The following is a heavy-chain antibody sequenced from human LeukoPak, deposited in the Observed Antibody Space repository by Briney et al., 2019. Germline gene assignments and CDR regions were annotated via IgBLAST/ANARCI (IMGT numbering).Heavy chain of an antibody. Sequence: PGGSLRLSCAASGFTFSSYSMNWVRQAPGKGLEWVSYISSSSSTIYYADSVKGRFTISRDNAKNSLYLQMNSLRAEDTAVYYCAKDPTYSSSIARRYFDYWGQGTLVTVSS. CDR1: GFTFSSYS. J-gene: IGHJ4*02. CDR2: ISSSSSTI. D-gene: IGHD6-6*01. CDR3: AKDPTYSSSIARRYFDY. V-gene: IGHV3-48*01.